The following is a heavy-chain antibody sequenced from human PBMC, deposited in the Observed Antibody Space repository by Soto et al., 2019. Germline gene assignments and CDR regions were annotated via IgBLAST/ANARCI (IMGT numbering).Heavy chain of an antibody. J-gene: IGHJ6*02. Sequence: GGSLRLSCAASGFTFSSYSMNWVRQAPGKGLEWVSSISSSSSYIYYANSEKGRFTISRDNAKNSLYLQMNSLRAEDTAVYYCARDITNGDYEPNLYYYYYAMDFWGQGTTVTVSS. CDR3: ARDITNGDYEPNLYYYYYAMDF. D-gene: IGHD4-17*01. CDR1: GFTFSSYS. CDR2: ISSSSSYI. V-gene: IGHV3-21*01.